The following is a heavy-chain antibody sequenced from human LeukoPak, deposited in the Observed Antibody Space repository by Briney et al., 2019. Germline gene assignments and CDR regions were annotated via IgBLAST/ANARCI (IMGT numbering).Heavy chain of an antibody. CDR2: INHSGST. V-gene: IGHV4-34*01. D-gene: IGHD3-10*01. Sequence: SETLSLTCAVYGGSFSGYYWSWIRQPPGKGLEWIGEINHSGSTNYNPSLKSRVTISVDTSKNQFSLKLSSVTAADTAVYYCARGTMVRGVHTHYHYYMDVWGKGTTVTVSS. CDR1: GGSFSGYY. J-gene: IGHJ6*03. CDR3: ARGTMVRGVHTHYHYYMDV.